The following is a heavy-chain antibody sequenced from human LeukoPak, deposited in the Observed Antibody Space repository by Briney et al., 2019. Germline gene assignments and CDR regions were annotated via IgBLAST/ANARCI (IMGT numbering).Heavy chain of an antibody. V-gene: IGHV3-30-3*01. CDR2: ISYDGSNK. CDR1: GFTFSSYA. Sequence: PGRSLRLSCAASGFTFSSYAMHWVRQAPGKGLEWVAVISYDGSNKYYADSVKGRFTISRDNSKNTLYLQMNSLRAEDTAVYYCARGSIRIAVAGTPDYWGQGTLVTVSS. J-gene: IGHJ4*02. CDR3: ARGSIRIAVAGTPDY. D-gene: IGHD6-19*01.